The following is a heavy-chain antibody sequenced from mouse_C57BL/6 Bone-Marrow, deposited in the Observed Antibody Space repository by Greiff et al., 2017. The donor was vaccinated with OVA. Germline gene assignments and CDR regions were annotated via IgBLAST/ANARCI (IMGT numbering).Heavy chain of an antibody. D-gene: IGHD1-1*01. J-gene: IGHJ2*01. CDR2: ISNLAYSI. CDR3: ARATVGRYFDY. V-gene: IGHV5-15*01. CDR1: GFTFSDYG. Sequence: DVHLVESGGGLVQPGGSLKLSCAASGFTFSDYGMAWVRQAPRKGPEWVAFISNLAYSIYYADTVTGRFTISRENAKNTLYLEMSSLRSEDTAMYYCARATVGRYFDYWGQGTTLTVSS.